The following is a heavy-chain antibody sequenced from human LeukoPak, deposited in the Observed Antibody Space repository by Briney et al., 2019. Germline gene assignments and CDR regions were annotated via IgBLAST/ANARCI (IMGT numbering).Heavy chain of an antibody. CDR2: INQDGSEK. CDR1: GFTFSSYW. J-gene: IGHJ4*02. D-gene: IGHD2-15*01. CDR3: ARDRSQKVVVVSYYFDY. V-gene: IGHV3-7*01. Sequence: GGSLRLSCAASGFTFSSYWMSWVRQAPGKGLEWVANINQDGSEKYYVDSVKGRFTTSRDNAKNSLYLQMNSLRAEDTAVYYCARDRSQKVVVVSYYFDYWGQGTLVTVSS.